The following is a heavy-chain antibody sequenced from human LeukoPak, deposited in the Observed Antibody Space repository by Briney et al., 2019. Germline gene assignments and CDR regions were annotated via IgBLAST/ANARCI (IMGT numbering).Heavy chain of an antibody. J-gene: IGHJ4*02. Sequence: PGGSLRLSCAASGFTFSSYAMSWVRQAPGKGLEWVSYISSSGSTIYYADSVKGRFTISRDNAKNSLYLQMNSLRAEDTAVYYCARGVLYYYDSSGYGLFDYWGQGTLVTVSS. V-gene: IGHV3-48*04. CDR3: ARGVLYYYDSSGYGLFDY. CDR2: ISSSGSTI. CDR1: GFTFSSYA. D-gene: IGHD3-22*01.